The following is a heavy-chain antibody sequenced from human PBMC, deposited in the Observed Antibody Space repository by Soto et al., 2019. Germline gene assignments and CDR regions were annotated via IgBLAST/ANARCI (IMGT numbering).Heavy chain of an antibody. CDR1: GFTFSSYA. D-gene: IGHD6-19*01. V-gene: IGHV3-23*01. CDR3: AKDSSGWHDEDWFDP. Sequence: EVQLLESGGGLVQPGGSLRLSCAACGFTFSSYAMSWVRQAPGKGLEWVSAISGSGGSTYYADSVKGRFTISRDNSKNTLYLQMNSLRAEDTAVYYCAKDSSGWHDEDWFDPWGQGTLVTVSS. CDR2: ISGSGGST. J-gene: IGHJ5*02.